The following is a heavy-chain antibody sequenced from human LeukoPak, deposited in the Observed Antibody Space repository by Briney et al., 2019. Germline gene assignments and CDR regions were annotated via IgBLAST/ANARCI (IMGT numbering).Heavy chain of an antibody. D-gene: IGHD6-19*01. V-gene: IGHV6-1*01. J-gene: IGHJ4*02. Sequence: SQTFSLTCVVSGNSVSSKNGAWNWIRQSPSRGLEWLGRTYYRSKWYNDYAESMEGRMTISQDTSKNQYPLHLNSVTPDDTAVYYCARDFGTTGWHTFDYWGQGTLVTVSS. CDR1: GNSVSSKNGA. CDR3: ARDFGTTGWHTFDY. CDR2: TYYRSKWYN.